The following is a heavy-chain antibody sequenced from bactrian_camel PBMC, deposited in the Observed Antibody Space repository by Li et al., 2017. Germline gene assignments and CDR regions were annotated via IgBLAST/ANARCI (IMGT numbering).Heavy chain of an antibody. J-gene: IGHJ4*01. CDR1: GYSYNLL. Sequence: HVQLVESGGGSAQAGGSLRLSCAASGYSYNLLMAWFRQAPGKEREGVAAIYTGDDMTYYGDSVKGRFTISQDDAKNSVYLQMNSLQPEDTAMYYCAARTSMSWACSLKTSFEYWGQGTQVTVS. V-gene: IGHV3S63*01. CDR2: IYTGDDMT. CDR3: AARTSMSWACSLKTSFEY. D-gene: IGHD5*01.